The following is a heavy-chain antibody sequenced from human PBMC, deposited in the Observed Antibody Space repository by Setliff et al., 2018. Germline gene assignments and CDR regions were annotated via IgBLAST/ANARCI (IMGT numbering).Heavy chain of an antibody. CDR1: GGTFA. CDR2: TIPTLPLP. D-gene: IGHD2-15*01. V-gene: IGHV1-69*10. Sequence: ASVKVSCKASGGTFAITWVRQAPGQGLEWMGGTIPTLPLPNYAVKFQGRITITADKSTSTAYMELSSLRSDDTAVYYCVRGGRAMGYCSGGTCLENAFDIWGQGTMVTVSS. CDR3: VRGGRAMGYCSGGTCLENAFDI. J-gene: IGHJ3*02.